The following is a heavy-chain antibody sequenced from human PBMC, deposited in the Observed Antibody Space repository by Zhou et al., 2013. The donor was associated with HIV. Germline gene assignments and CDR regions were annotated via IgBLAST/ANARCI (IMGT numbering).Heavy chain of an antibody. CDR1: GDTFTISA. D-gene: IGHD2-21*01. J-gene: IGHJ4*02. CDR3: AATYMTSSGTILFDS. Sequence: QVQLVQSGAEVKKPGSSVKVSCKASGDTFTISAISWVRQAPGQGLEWIGGIIPITGTANYVQNLQGRVTVTTDDSTGTAYMDLASLTSEDTGIYYCAATYMTSSGTILFDSWGQGTLVTVSS. V-gene: IGHV1-69*05. CDR2: IIPITGTA.